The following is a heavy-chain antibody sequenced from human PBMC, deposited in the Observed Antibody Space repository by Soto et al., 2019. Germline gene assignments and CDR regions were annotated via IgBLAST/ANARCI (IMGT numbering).Heavy chain of an antibody. CDR3: ARETTKEYYSDRRGLGSPFVY. J-gene: IGHJ4*02. Sequence: QVQLVESGGGVVQPGRSLRLSGAASGFTFSKFGMHCVRQPPGKGLEWFAVISFDASTKYHADSVNGRFNASRDNYKTPLYLQMTSLRADDPAVYLCARETTKEYYSDRRGLGSPFVYWGPGKLVSGSS. V-gene: IGHV3-33*05. D-gene: IGHD3-10*01. CDR2: ISFDASTK. CDR1: GFTFSKFG.